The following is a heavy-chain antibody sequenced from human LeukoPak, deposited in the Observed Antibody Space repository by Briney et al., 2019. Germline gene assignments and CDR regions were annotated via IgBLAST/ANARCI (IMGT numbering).Heavy chain of an antibody. V-gene: IGHV1-18*04. CDR1: GYTFTGYY. Sequence: GASVKVSCKASGYTFTGYYMHWVRQAPGQGLEWMGWISAYNGNTNYAQKLQGRVTMTTDTSTSTAYMELRSLRSDDTAVYYCARRADYYDSSGYYPGDDYWGQGTLVTVSS. CDR3: ARRADYYDSSGYYPGDDY. J-gene: IGHJ4*02. CDR2: ISAYNGNT. D-gene: IGHD3-22*01.